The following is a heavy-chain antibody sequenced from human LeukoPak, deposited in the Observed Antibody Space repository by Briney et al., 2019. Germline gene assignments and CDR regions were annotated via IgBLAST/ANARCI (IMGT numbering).Heavy chain of an antibody. J-gene: IGHJ4*02. D-gene: IGHD3-10*01. Sequence: PGGSLRLSCAASGFTFSSYGMHWVRQAPGKGLEWVSAISGSGGSTYYADSVKGRFTISRDNSKNTLYLQMNSLRAEDTAVYYCAKDGGYYGSGDPLGYWGQGTLVTVSS. CDR1: GFTFSSYG. CDR3: AKDGGYYGSGDPLGY. V-gene: IGHV3-23*01. CDR2: ISGSGGST.